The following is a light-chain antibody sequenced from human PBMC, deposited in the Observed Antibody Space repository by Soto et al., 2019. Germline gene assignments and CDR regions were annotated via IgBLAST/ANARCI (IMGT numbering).Light chain of an antibody. CDR2: KAS. Sequence: DIQMTQSPSTLSASVGDRVTITCRATQSVSSWLAWYQQKPGKAPKLLIYKASSLESGVPSRFSGSGSGAEFTLTISCLQPDDFATYYCQQYNNYGLWTFGQGTKVEIK. CDR1: QSVSSW. CDR3: QQYNNYGLWT. V-gene: IGKV1-5*03. J-gene: IGKJ1*01.